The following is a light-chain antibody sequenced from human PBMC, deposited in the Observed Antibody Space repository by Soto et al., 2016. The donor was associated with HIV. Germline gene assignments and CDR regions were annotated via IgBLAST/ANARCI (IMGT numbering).Light chain of an antibody. CDR1: ALPKQY. V-gene: IGLV3-25*03. Sequence: SYELTQPPSVSVSPGQTARITCSGDALPKQYVYWYQQKSGLVPVLVIYKDTKKTSGISERFSGSSSGTTATLTISAVQAEDEADYYCQSSDTSGTYNVVFGGGTKLTV. CDR3: QSSDTSGTYNVV. CDR2: KDT. J-gene: IGLJ2*01.